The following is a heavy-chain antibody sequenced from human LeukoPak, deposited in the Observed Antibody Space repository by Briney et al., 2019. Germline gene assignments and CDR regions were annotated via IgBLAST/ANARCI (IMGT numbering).Heavy chain of an antibody. CDR1: GGSFSGYY. CDR2: INHSGST. Sequence: PSETLSLTCAVYGGSFSGYYWSWIRQPPGKGLEWIGEINHSGSTNYNPSLKSRVTISVDTSKNQFSLKLSSVTAAGTAVYYCASPSDCSGGSCYSGDDAFDIWGQGTMVTVSS. D-gene: IGHD2-15*01. V-gene: IGHV4-34*01. J-gene: IGHJ3*02. CDR3: ASPSDCSGGSCYSGDDAFDI.